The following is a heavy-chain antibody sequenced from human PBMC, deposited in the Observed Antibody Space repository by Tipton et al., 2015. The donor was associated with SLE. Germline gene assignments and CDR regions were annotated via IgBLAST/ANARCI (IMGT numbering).Heavy chain of an antibody. CDR1: GHSISSDYY. CDR3: ARRGLLDSHFDP. CDR2: FYHSGNT. Sequence: TLSLTCGVSGHSISSDYYWAWIRQPPGKGLEWIATFYHSGNTYYNPSLKSRITISLDTSKNQFSLKLSSVTAADTAVYYCARRGLLDSHFDPWGQGTLVTVSS. D-gene: IGHD3/OR15-3a*01. J-gene: IGHJ5*02. V-gene: IGHV4-38-2*01.